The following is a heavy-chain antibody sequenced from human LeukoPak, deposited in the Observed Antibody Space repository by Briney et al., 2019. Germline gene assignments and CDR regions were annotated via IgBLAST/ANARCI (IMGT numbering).Heavy chain of an antibody. CDR1: GFTFSSYA. Sequence: GGSLRLSCASSGFTFSSYAMSWVRQAPGKGLEWVSTIGGTGVRTYYADSVKGRFTISRDNAKNALYLQMNSLRAEDTAVYYCAKDLHYGSADYWGQGTLVTVSS. D-gene: IGHD3-10*01. CDR2: IGGTGVRT. CDR3: AKDLHYGSADY. V-gene: IGHV3-23*01. J-gene: IGHJ4*02.